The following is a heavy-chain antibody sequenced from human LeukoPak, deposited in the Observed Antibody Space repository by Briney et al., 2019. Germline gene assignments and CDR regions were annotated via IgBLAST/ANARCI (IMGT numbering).Heavy chain of an antibody. CDR2: IYPGDSNT. Sequence: GESLKVSCKGSGYRFTSYWIGWVRQMPGKGLEWMGIIYPGDSNTRYSPSFQGQVTISADKSISTAYLQWSSLKASDTAMYYCARRTSYGSGNYYTEWFDPWGQGTLVTVSS. J-gene: IGHJ5*02. CDR1: GYRFTSYW. CDR3: ARRTSYGSGNYYTEWFDP. D-gene: IGHD3-10*01. V-gene: IGHV5-51*01.